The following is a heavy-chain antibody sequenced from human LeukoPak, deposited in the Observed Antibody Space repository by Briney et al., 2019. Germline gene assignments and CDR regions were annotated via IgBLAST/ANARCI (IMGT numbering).Heavy chain of an antibody. D-gene: IGHD6-13*01. V-gene: IGHV3-21*01. Sequence: GGSLGLSCAASGFTFSSYSMNWVRQAPGKGLEWVSSISSSSSYIYYADSVKGRFTISRDNAKNSLYLQMNSLRAEDTAVYYCARDQLAAAAPDYWGQGTLVTVSS. J-gene: IGHJ4*02. CDR3: ARDQLAAAAPDY. CDR2: ISSSSSYI. CDR1: GFTFSSYS.